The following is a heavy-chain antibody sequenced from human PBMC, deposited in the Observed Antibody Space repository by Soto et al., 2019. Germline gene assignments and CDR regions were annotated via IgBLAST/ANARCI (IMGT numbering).Heavy chain of an antibody. Sequence: QVQLVQSGAEVKKPGSSVKVSCEASGGTFSGHAISWVRQAPGQGPEWMGGLIPLFGTTQHAQNFQGRLTITAAKSPSTAYMELTSLRFDDTAIYYCARGPNWGYRFDSWGQGTLVTVSS. CDR1: GGTFSGHA. V-gene: IGHV1-69*06. CDR2: LIPLFGTT. CDR3: ARGPNWGYRFDS. J-gene: IGHJ4*02. D-gene: IGHD7-27*01.